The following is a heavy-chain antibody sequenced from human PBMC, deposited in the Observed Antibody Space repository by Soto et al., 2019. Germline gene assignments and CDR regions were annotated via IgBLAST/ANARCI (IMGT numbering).Heavy chain of an antibody. D-gene: IGHD1-7*01. CDR2: SSATGAGT. V-gene: IGHV3-23*01. CDR1: GFTFSSYG. J-gene: IGHJ4*02. CDR3: AKERRAAGNYGFYSDF. Sequence: EVQLLESGGGLVQPGGSLRLSCAASGFTFSSYGMTWVRQAPGKGLEWVSFSSATGAGTYYADSVKGRFTISRDNSKNTLYLQMPSLRADDTAVYYCAKERRAAGNYGFYSDFWGQGALVIVSS.